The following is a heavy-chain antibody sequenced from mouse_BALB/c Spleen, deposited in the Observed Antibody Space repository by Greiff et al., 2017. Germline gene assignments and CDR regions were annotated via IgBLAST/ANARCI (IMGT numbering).Heavy chain of an antibody. CDR3: ARKWLGRGYFDY. CDR2: ISYDGSN. J-gene: IGHJ2*01. D-gene: IGHD1-3*01. CDR1: GNSITSGYY. Sequence: EVQLQQSGPGLVKPSQSLSLTCSVTGNSITSGYYWNWIRQFPGNKLEWMGYISYDGSNNYNPSIKNRISITRDTSKNQFFLKLNSVTTEDTATYYCARKWLGRGYFDYWGQGTTLTVSS. V-gene: IGHV3-6*02.